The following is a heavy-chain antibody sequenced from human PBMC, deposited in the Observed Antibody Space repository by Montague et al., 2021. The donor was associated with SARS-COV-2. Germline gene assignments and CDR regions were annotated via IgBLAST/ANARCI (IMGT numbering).Heavy chain of an antibody. J-gene: IGHJ6*03. D-gene: IGHD3-3*01. CDR2: IYYSGST. CDR3: AGTYYDFWSGFIHYYYMDV. CDR1: GASISSANDY. Sequence: SETLSLTCSVSGASISSANDYWTWIRQPPGKGLEWIGYIYYSGSTNYNPSLKSRVTISVDTSKNQFSLKLSSVTAADTAVYYCAGTYYDFWSGFIHYYYMDVWGKGTTVTVSS. V-gene: IGHV4-61*01.